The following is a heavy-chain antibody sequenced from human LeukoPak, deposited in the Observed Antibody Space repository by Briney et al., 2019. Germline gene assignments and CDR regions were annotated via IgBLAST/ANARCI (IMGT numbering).Heavy chain of an antibody. CDR1: GFTFSSYN. CDR2: ISSSRTI. V-gene: IGHV3-48*01. Sequence: GGSLRLSCAASGFTFSSYNMNWVRQAPGKGLEWVSYISSSRTIYYADSVKGRFTISRDNAKNSLYLQMNSLRAEDTAVYHCARGGYTSSWYWLYWGQGTLVTVSS. D-gene: IGHD6-13*01. J-gene: IGHJ4*02. CDR3: ARGGYTSSWYWLY.